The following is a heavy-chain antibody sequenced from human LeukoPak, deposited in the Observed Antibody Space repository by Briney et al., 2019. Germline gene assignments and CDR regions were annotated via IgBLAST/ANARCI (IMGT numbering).Heavy chain of an antibody. Sequence: SETLSLTCTVSGGSISSYYWSWIRQPAGKGLEWIGRIYTSGSTNYNPTLKSRVTMSVDTSKNQFSLKLSSVTAADTAVYYCARHGDSSGWPEYFQHWGQGTLVTVSS. CDR1: GGSISSYY. V-gene: IGHV4-4*07. J-gene: IGHJ1*01. D-gene: IGHD6-19*01. CDR3: ARHGDSSGWPEYFQH. CDR2: IYTSGST.